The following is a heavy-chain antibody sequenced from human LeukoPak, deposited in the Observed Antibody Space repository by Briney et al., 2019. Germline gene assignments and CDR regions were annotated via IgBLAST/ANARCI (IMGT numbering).Heavy chain of an antibody. CDR3: AKVSTTVTTLGAFDI. CDR1: GFTFSSYG. V-gene: IGHV3-30*18. D-gene: IGHD4-17*01. J-gene: IGHJ3*02. CDR2: ISYDGSNK. Sequence: PGGSLRLSCAVSGFTFSSYGMHWVRQAPGKGLEWVAVISYDGSNKYYADSVKGRFTISRDNSKNTLYLQMNSLRAEDTAVYYCAKVSTTVTTLGAFDIWGQGTMVTVSS.